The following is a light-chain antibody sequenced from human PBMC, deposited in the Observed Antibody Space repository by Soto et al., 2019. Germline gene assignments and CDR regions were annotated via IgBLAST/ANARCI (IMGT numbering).Light chain of an antibody. CDR1: SSDIGGYNY. CDR2: DVT. J-gene: IGLJ2*01. Sequence: QSALTQPASVSGSPGQSITISCTGTSSDIGGYNYVSWYQQHPGKAPKLMIYDVTYRPSGVSNRFSGSKSGNTASLTISGLQAEDEAHYYCSSYTRSSTLVFGGGTKLTVL. V-gene: IGLV2-14*01. CDR3: SSYTRSSTLV.